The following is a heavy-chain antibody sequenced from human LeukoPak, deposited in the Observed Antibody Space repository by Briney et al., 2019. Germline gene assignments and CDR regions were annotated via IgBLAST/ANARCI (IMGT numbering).Heavy chain of an antibody. CDR1: GFTFSSYA. CDR2: ITSNGGST. J-gene: IGHJ4*02. V-gene: IGHV3-64D*06. D-gene: IGHD2-2*01. CDR3: VKGRCSGSSCYGGDY. Sequence: PGGSLRLSCSASGFTFSSYAMNWVRQAPGKGLEYVSAITSNGGSTYYADSVKGRFTISGDNSKNTLYLQMSSLRAEDTAVYYCVKGRCSGSSCYGGDYWGQGTLVTVSS.